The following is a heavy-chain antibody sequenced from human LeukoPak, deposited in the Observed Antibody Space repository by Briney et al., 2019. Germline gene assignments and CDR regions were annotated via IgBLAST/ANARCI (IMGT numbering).Heavy chain of an antibody. CDR3: ARVLGVAAAFDY. D-gene: IGHD6-13*01. Sequence: PSETLSLTCAVSGYSISSGYYWGWIRQPPGKGLEWIGSIYHSGSTYYNPSLKSRVTISVDTSKNQFSLKLSSVTAADTAVYYCARVLGVAAAFDYWGQGTLVTVSS. J-gene: IGHJ4*02. V-gene: IGHV4-38-2*01. CDR1: GYSISSGYY. CDR2: IYHSGST.